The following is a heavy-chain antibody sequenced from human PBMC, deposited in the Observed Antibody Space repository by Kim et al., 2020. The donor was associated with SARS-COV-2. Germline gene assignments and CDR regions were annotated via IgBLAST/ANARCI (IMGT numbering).Heavy chain of an antibody. CDR3: ARDGRGSGYDTNPYYYYYYGMDV. J-gene: IGHJ6*02. V-gene: IGHV1-69*13. CDR2: IIPIFGTA. Sequence: SVKVSCKASGGTFSSYAISWVRQAPGQGLEWMGGIIPIFGTANYAQKFQGRVTITADESTSTAYMELSSLRSEDTAVYYCARDGRGSGYDTNPYYYYYYGMDVWGQGTTVTVSS. D-gene: IGHD5-12*01. CDR1: GGTFSSYA.